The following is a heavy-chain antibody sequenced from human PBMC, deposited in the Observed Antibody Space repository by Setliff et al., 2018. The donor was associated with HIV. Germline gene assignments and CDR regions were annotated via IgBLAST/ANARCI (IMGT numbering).Heavy chain of an antibody. D-gene: IGHD1-1*01. V-gene: IGHV4-31*03. J-gene: IGHJ3*01. CDR1: GGSVRSGDYD. Sequence: PSETLSLTCSVSGGSVRSGDYDWTWIRQLPGKGLEWIGYVFVSGNTNYNPSLRSRVTISVDRSKDQFSLKLNSMTAADTARYYCAREAMEGAFDLWGQGTMVTVSS. CDR3: AREAMEGAFDL. CDR2: VFVSGNT.